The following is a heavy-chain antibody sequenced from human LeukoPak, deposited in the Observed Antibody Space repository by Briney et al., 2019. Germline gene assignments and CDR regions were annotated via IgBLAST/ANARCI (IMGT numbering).Heavy chain of an antibody. V-gene: IGHV5-51*01. J-gene: IGHJ6*03. CDR3: TRTDYSNYPPYYYYMDV. D-gene: IGHD4-11*01. Sequence: RRGESLKISCKGSGYSFTSYWIGWVRQMPGKGLEWMGIIYPGDSDTRYSPSFQGQVTISADKSISTAYLQWSSLKASDTAMYYCTRTDYSNYPPYYYYMDVWGKGTTLTVSS. CDR1: GYSFTSYW. CDR2: IYPGDSDT.